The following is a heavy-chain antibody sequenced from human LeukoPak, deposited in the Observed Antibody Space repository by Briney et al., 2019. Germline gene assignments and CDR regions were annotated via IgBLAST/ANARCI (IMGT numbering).Heavy chain of an antibody. CDR1: GGTFSSYA. J-gene: IGHJ3*02. Sequence: SVKVSCKASGGTFSSYAISWVRQAPGQGLEWMGGIIPILGTANYAQKFQGRVTITADESTSTAYMELSSLRSEDTAVHYCARPGGRYQLLGAFDIWGQGTMVTVSS. D-gene: IGHD2-2*01. CDR2: IIPILGTA. CDR3: ARPGGRYQLLGAFDI. V-gene: IGHV1-69*01.